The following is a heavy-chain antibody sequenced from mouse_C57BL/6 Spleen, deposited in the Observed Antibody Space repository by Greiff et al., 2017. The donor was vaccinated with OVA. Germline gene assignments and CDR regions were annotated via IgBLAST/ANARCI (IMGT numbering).Heavy chain of an antibody. CDR3: ARRYYYGSSPYWYFDV. CDR2: INYDGSST. J-gene: IGHJ1*03. D-gene: IGHD1-1*01. V-gene: IGHV5-16*01. Sequence: EVQRVESEGGLVQPGSSMKLSCTASGFTFSDYYMAWVRQVPEKGLEWVANINYDGSSTYYLDSLKSRFIISRDNAKNILYLQMSSLKSEDTATYYCARRYYYGSSPYWYFDVWGTGTTVTVSS. CDR1: GFTFSDYY.